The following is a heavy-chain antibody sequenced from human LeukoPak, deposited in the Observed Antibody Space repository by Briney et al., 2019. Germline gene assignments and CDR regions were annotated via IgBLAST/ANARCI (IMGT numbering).Heavy chain of an antibody. CDR2: LNWNGAST. CDR1: GFTFDDYG. V-gene: IGHV3-20*04. CDR3: AKDQSWEYGSGSSWFDP. Sequence: GGSLRLSCAASGFTFDDYGLSWVRQVPGKGLEWVSGLNWNGASTGYADSVKGRFTISRDNAKNSLYLQMNSLRAEDTALYYCAKDQSWEYGSGSSWFDPWGQGTLVTVSS. J-gene: IGHJ5*02. D-gene: IGHD3-10*01.